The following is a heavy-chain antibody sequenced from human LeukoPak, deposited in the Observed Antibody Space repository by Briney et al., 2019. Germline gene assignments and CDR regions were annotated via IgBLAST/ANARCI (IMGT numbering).Heavy chain of an antibody. CDR3: ARYSSSWYNWFDP. CDR2: IYYSGDT. CDR1: DGSISGYS. Sequence: PSETLSLTCTVSDGSISGYSWSWIRQPPGKGLEWIGYIYYSGDTNYNPSLKSRVTLSVDTSRNLLSLQLTSVTTADTAVYYCARYSSSWYNWFDPWGQGTLVTVSS. J-gene: IGHJ5*02. V-gene: IGHV4-59*01. D-gene: IGHD6-13*01.